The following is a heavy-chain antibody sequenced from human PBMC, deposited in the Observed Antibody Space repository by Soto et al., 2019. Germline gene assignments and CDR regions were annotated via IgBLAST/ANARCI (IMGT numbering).Heavy chain of an antibody. CDR2: IWYDGSNK. CDR3: ARGGVLHGGMDV. CDR1: GFTFSSYG. D-gene: IGHD3-10*01. J-gene: IGHJ6*02. V-gene: IGHV3-33*01. Sequence: GGSLRLSCAASGFTFSSYGMHWVRQAPGKGLEWVAVIWYDGSNKYYADSVKGRFTISRDNSKNTLYLQMNSLRAEDTAAYYCARGGVLHGGMDVWGQGTTVTVSS.